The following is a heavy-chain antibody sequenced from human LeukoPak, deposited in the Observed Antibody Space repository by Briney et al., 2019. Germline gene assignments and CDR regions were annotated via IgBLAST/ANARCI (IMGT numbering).Heavy chain of an antibody. CDR2: ISSSTSRI. V-gene: IGHV3-11*04. J-gene: IGHJ4*02. D-gene: IGHD6-13*01. CDR3: ATDGGPEYSSSWYLY. Sequence: GGSLRLSCAASGFNFSDYYMNWIRQAPGKGLEWVSYISSSTSRIYYADSVKGRFTISRDNAKKSLYLQMNSLRAEDTAVYYCATDGGPEYSSSWYLYWGQGTLVTVSS. CDR1: GFNFSDYY.